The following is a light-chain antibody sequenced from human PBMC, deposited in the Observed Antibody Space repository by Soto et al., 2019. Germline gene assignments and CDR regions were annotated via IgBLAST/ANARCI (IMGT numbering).Light chain of an antibody. CDR1: SSNIGSNT. J-gene: IGLJ2*01. Sequence: QSVLTQPPSASGTPGQRVTISCSGSSSNIGSNTVNWYQQLPGTAPKLLIYSSNQRPSGVPDRFSGSKSGTSASLAISGLQSEDEADYYCAAWDDSLSGYVVFGGGTKLTVL. CDR2: SSN. V-gene: IGLV1-44*01. CDR3: AAWDDSLSGYVV.